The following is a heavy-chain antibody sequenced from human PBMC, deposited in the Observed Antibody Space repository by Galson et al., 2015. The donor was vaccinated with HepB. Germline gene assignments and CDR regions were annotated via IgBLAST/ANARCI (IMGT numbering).Heavy chain of an antibody. CDR1: GFTFSSYS. CDR2: ISSSSSYI. V-gene: IGHV3-21*01. D-gene: IGHD6-13*01. Sequence: SLRLSCAASGFTFSSYSMNWVRQAPGKGLEWVSSISSSSSYIYYADSVKGRFTISRDNAKNSLYLQMNSLRAEDTAVYYCARDLERIAAAGWNDAFDIWGQGTMVTVSS. J-gene: IGHJ3*02. CDR3: ARDLERIAAAGWNDAFDI.